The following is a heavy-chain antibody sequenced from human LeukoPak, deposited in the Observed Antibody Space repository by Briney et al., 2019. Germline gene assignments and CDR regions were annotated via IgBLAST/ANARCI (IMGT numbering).Heavy chain of an antibody. J-gene: IGHJ5*02. CDR2: ISYDGRIQ. CDR3: EKDPVRYCSSTGWLFNWFDG. CDR1: GFTFSSYG. Sequence: PGRSLTLSCAASGFTFSSYGMHWLRQAPGKGLEWVADISYDGRIQYYAHSVKVRFTISRENYKNTLYLQMNSLRAEDTCVYQCEKDPVRYCSSTGWLFNWFDGWGQRTLVSVAS. D-gene: IGHD2-2*01. V-gene: IGHV3-30*18.